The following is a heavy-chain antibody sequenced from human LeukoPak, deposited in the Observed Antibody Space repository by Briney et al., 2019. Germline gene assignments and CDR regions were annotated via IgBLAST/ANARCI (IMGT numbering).Heavy chain of an antibody. D-gene: IGHD6-13*01. CDR3: ATRGIAAA. Sequence: GGSLRLSCAPSGFTFSSYSMSWVRQAPGKGLEWVSVIGGGGDTSTYYADSVKGRFTISRDNSKNTLYLHMNILRAEDTAVYYCATRGIAAAWGQGTLVTVSS. J-gene: IGHJ5*02. CDR2: IGGGGDTST. CDR1: GFTFSSYS. V-gene: IGHV3-23*01.